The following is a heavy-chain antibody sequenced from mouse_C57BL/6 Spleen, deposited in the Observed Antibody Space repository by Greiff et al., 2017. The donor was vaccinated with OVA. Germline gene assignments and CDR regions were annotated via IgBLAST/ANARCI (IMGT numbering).Heavy chain of an antibody. J-gene: IGHJ2*01. CDR2: ISSGSSTI. V-gene: IGHV5-17*01. D-gene: IGHD2-2*01. CDR3: ARPGYDGYFDY. Sequence: EVKLMESGGGLVKPGGSLKLSCAASGFTFSDYGMHWVRQAPEKGLEWVAYISSGSSTIYYADTVKGRFTISRDNAKNTLFLQMTSLRSEDTAMYYCARPGYDGYFDYWGQGTTLTVSS. CDR1: GFTFSDYG.